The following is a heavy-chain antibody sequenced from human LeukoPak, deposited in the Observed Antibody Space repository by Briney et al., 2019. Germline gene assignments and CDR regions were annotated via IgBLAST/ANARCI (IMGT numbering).Heavy chain of an antibody. CDR2: IRYDGSDQ. CDR1: GFAFSNYG. Sequence: GGSLRLSCAASGFAFSNYGMNWVRQAPGKGLEWVAFIRYDGSDQYYADSVKGRFTISRDNSKNTLSLHLNSLRSEDTAVYYCARYEHFDLWGQGTLVIVSS. J-gene: IGHJ4*02. D-gene: IGHD2-15*01. V-gene: IGHV3-30*02. CDR3: ARYEHFDL.